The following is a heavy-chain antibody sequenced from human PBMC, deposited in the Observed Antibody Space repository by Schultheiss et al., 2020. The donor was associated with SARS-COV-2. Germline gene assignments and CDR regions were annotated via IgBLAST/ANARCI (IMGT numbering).Heavy chain of an antibody. CDR2: INPSDGST. J-gene: IGHJ5*02. CDR3: ARGVVEGVGDP. Sequence: ASVKVSCKASGYSFTSYYMHWVRQAPGQGLEWMGIINPSDGSTSYAQKFQGRVTMTRDTSTSTVYMELSSLRSEDTAAHYCARGVVEGVGDPWGQGTLVTVSS. CDR1: GYSFTSYY. D-gene: IGHD2-2*01. V-gene: IGHV1-46*01.